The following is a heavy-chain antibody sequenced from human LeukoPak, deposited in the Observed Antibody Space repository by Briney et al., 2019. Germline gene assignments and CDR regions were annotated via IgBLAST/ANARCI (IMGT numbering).Heavy chain of an antibody. D-gene: IGHD3-3*01. CDR1: EFSVWINY. J-gene: IGHJ6*03. CDR2: IYNCGST. Sequence: GGPLSLSCGPSEFSVWINYELGLRQARGKALEGVSLIYNCGSTYYADSVKGRFTLSRDNSKNTLYLQMNTLRAEDTAVYYWARGQRAHVEWSSYVDVWGKGTTVTVSS. CDR3: ARGQRAHVEWSSYVDV. V-gene: IGHV3-66*03.